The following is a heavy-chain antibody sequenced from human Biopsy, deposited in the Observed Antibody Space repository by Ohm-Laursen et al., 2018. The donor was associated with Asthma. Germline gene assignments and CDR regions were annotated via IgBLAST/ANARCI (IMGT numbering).Heavy chain of an antibody. CDR3: ARAQDYYDSRGYYRSFDY. J-gene: IGHJ4*02. V-gene: IGHV4-31*03. Sequence: SQTLSLTCTVSYCSITSGGYYWTWIRQHPGKGLVWFGFIYYSGCTYYNPSLKSRVSISIDTSKNQFSLKLSSVTAADTAVYYCARAQDYYDSRGYYRSFDYWGQGTLVTVSS. CDR1: YCSITSGGYY. CDR2: IYYSGCT. D-gene: IGHD3-22*01.